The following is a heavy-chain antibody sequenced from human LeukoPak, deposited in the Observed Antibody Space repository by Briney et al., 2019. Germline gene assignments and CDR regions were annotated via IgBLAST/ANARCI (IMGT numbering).Heavy chain of an antibody. CDR3: ARDLSTNLPTYYFDY. J-gene: IGHJ4*02. Sequence: GASVKVSCKASGYSFTSNYIHWVRQAPGQGLEWMGIINPSGGSTSYAQKFQGRVTMTRDTSTSTVYMELSSLRSEDTAVYYCARDLSTNLPTYYFDYWGQGTLVTVSS. D-gene: IGHD2-2*01. V-gene: IGHV1-46*01. CDR2: INPSGGST. CDR1: GYSFTSNY.